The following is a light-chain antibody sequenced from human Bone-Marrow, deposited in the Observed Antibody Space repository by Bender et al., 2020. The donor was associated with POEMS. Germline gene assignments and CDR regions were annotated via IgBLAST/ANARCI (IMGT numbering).Light chain of an antibody. Sequence: QSALTQPASVSGSPGQSITISCTETSSTIGTSAPVSWYQQHPGEAPKLLISEVTRRPSGLSNRFSGSKSGNTASLTISGLQADDEADYYCCSFTTSNTWVFGGGTKVTVL. J-gene: IGLJ3*02. V-gene: IGLV2-23*02. CDR3: CSFTTSNTWV. CDR2: EVT. CDR1: SSTIGTSAP.